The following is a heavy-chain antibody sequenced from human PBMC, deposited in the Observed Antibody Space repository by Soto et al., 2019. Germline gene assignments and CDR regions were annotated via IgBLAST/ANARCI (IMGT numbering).Heavy chain of an antibody. Sequence: ASVKVSCKASGYTFTGYYMHWVRQAPGQGLEWMGWINPNSGGTDYAQKFQGRVTMTRDTSISTAYMELSRLRSDDTAVYYCARTGIAAAGADYWGQGTLVTVSS. J-gene: IGHJ4*02. CDR3: ARTGIAAAGADY. V-gene: IGHV1-2*02. CDR1: GYTFTGYY. CDR2: INPNSGGT. D-gene: IGHD6-13*01.